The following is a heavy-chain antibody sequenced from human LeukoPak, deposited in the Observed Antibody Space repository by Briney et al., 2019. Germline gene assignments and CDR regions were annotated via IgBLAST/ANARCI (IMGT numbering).Heavy chain of an antibody. D-gene: IGHD3-9*01. CDR2: INPNSGGT. CDR1: GYTFSVYY. J-gene: IGHJ6*02. CDR3: ARGSGYFDWLSPYYYYGMDV. V-gene: IGHV1-2*02. Sequence: ASVKVSCKASGYTFSVYYMHWVRQAPGQGLEWMGWINPNSGGTNYAQKFQGRVTMTRDTSISTAYMELSRLRSDDTAVYYCARGSGYFDWLSPYYYYGMDVWGQGTTVTVSS.